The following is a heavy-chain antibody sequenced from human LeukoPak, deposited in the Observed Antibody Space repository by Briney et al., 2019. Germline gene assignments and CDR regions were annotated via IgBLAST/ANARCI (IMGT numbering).Heavy chain of an antibody. D-gene: IGHD5-18*01. CDR1: GFTFSSYA. V-gene: IGHV3-23*01. J-gene: IGHJ4*02. CDR2: ISGSGGST. Sequence: AGGSLRLSXAASGFTFSSYAMSWVRQAPEKGLEWVSAISGSGGSTYYADSVKGRFTISRDNSKNTLYLQMNSLRAEDTAVYYCAKDITAMDLHDYWGQGTLVTVSS. CDR3: AKDITAMDLHDY.